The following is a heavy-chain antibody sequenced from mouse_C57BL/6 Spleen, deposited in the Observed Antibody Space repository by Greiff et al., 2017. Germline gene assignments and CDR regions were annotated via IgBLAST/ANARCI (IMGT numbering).Heavy chain of an antibody. CDR3: ARNGYYEGVYAMDY. CDR1: GYSFTGYF. CDR2: INPYNGDT. Sequence: EVQLQQSGPELVKPGDSVKISCKASGYSFTGYFMNWVMQSHGKSLEWIGRINPYNGDTFYNQKFKGKATLTVAKSSSTAHMELRSLTSEDSAVYYCARNGYYEGVYAMDYWGQGASVTVSS. D-gene: IGHD2-3*01. V-gene: IGHV1-20*01. J-gene: IGHJ4*01.